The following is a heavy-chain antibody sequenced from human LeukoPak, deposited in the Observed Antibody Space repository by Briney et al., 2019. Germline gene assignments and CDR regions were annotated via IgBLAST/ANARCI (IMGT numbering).Heavy chain of an antibody. CDR3: AGRAQTTGWSFDY. J-gene: IGHJ4*02. V-gene: IGHV4-4*07. D-gene: IGHD6-19*01. Sequence: MSSETLSLTCIVSGGSICSYYWSWIRQPAGKGLEWIGQIHTSGSTNYNPSLKSRVAMSVDTSKNQFSLELSSVTAADTAVYYCAGRAQTTGWSFDYWGQGALVTVSS. CDR2: IHTSGST. CDR1: GGSICSYY.